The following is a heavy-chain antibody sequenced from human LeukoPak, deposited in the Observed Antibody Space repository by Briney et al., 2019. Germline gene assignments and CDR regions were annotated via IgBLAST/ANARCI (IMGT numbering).Heavy chain of an antibody. V-gene: IGHV4-39*01. Sequence: PSETLSLTCTVSGDSISSSNYYCGWIRQPPGKGLEWIGGISYSGTTYYNPSLKSRVTISIDTSKNQFPLKLSSVTAADTAVYYCARTSQGAFDIWGQGTMVTVSS. CDR2: ISYSGTT. CDR3: ARTSQGAFDI. J-gene: IGHJ3*02. CDR1: GDSISSSNYY.